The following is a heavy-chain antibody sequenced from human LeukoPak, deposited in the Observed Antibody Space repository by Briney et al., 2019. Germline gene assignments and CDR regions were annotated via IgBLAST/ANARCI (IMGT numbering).Heavy chain of an antibody. D-gene: IGHD5-12*01. CDR1: GGSFSGYY. V-gene: IGHV4-34*01. CDR2: INHSGST. CDR3: ARWLPFRYYYGMDV. J-gene: IGHJ6*02. Sequence: SKTLSLTCAVYGGSFSGYYWSWIRQPPGKGLEWIGEINHSGSTNYNPSLKSRVTISVDTSKNQFSLKLSSVTAADTAVYYCARWLPFRYYYGMDVWGQGTTVTVSS.